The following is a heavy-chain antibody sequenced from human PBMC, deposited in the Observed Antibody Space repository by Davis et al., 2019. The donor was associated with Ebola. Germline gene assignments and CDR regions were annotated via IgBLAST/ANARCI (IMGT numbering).Heavy chain of an antibody. CDR2: ISSSGSTI. D-gene: IGHD1-26*01. CDR1: GFTFSAYY. J-gene: IGHJ5*02. Sequence: PGGSLRLSCAASGFTFSAYYMSWIRQAPGKGLEWVSYISSSGSTIYYADSVKGRFTISRDNAKNSLYLQMNSLRAEDTAVYYCARERYYLGQGEFDPWGQGTLVTVSS. CDR3: ARERYYLGQGEFDP. V-gene: IGHV3-11*01.